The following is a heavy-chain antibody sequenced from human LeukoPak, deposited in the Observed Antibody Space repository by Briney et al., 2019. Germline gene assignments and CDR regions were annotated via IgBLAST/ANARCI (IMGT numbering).Heavy chain of an antibody. J-gene: IGHJ4*02. CDR1: GGTFSSYA. CDR3: AISSGWHEKAFDY. Sequence: ASVKVSCKASGGTFSSYAISWVRQAPGQGLEWMGGIIPIFGTANYAQKFQGRVTITADESTSTAYMELSSLRSEDTAMYYCAISSGWHEKAFDYWGQGTLVTVSS. CDR2: IIPIFGTA. V-gene: IGHV1-69*13. D-gene: IGHD6-19*01.